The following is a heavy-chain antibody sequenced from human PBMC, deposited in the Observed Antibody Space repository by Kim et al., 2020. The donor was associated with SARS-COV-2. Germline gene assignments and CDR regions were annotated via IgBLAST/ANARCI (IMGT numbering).Heavy chain of an antibody. CDR3: ARAVGGDMDV. Sequence: TGTAQEFQGRVTLSWNTSISTAYMELSSLRSEDTAVYYCARAVGGDMDVWGQGTTVTVSS. V-gene: IGHV1-8*01. D-gene: IGHD2-15*01. CDR2: T. J-gene: IGHJ6*02.